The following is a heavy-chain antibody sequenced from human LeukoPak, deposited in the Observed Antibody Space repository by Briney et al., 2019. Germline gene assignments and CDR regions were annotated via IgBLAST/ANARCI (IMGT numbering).Heavy chain of an antibody. CDR3: ARDASLQTGAFDV. V-gene: IGHV4-4*03. CDR2: IFHSGST. D-gene: IGHD5-24*01. J-gene: IGHJ3*01. Sequence: PETLSLTCAVSGGSISRSDWWSWVRQSPGKGLEWIGEIFHSGSTKYNPSLKSRVTISVDKSKNQFSLNLTSVTAADTAMYYCARDASLQTGAFDVWGQGPMVTVSS. CDR1: GGSISRSDW.